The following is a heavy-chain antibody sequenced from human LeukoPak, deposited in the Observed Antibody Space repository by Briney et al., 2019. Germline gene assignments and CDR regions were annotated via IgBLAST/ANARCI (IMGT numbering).Heavy chain of an antibody. V-gene: IGHV3-30*07. J-gene: IGHJ3*02. Sequence: DSVKGRFTISRDNPKNTLYLQMNSLRAEDTAVYYCARDNRLPEAFDIWGQGTMVTVSS. D-gene: IGHD2/OR15-2a*01. CDR3: ARDNRLPEAFDI.